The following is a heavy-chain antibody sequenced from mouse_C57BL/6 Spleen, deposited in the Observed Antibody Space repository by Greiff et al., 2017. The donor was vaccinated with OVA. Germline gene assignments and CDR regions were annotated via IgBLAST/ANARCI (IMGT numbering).Heavy chain of an antibody. J-gene: IGHJ2*01. V-gene: IGHV1-55*01. CDR3: CSTSVYFDF. D-gene: IGHD5-1*01. CDR1: GYTFTSFW. Sequence: QVELQQSGAELVKPGASVKMSCKASGYTFTSFWITGVKQRPGEGLEWIGDIYPGSGSTNYNEKLKSKATLTVDKSSSTADIQLRSLTSEDSSVYYCCSTSVYFDFWGQGATLTYSS. CDR2: IYPGSGST.